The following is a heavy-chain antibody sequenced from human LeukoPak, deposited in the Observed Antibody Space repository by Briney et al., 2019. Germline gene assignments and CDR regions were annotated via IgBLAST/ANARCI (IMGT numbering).Heavy chain of an antibody. CDR2: INHSGRT. D-gene: IGHD6-19*01. Sequence: PSETLSLTCAVYGGSFSGYYWSWIRQPPGKGLEWIGEINHSGRTNYNPSLKSRVTISVDTSKNQFSLKLSSVTAADTAVYYCARGPRWLTSYYFDYWGPGTLVTVSS. CDR1: GGSFSGYY. J-gene: IGHJ4*02. V-gene: IGHV4-34*01. CDR3: ARGPRWLTSYYFDY.